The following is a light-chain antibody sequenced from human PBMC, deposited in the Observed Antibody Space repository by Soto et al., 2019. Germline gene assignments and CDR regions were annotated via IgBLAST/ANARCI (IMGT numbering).Light chain of an antibody. V-gene: IGKV3D-15*01. CDR3: QQYNNWPRT. J-gene: IGKJ1*01. CDR2: GAS. Sequence: EIVMTQTPVTLSVSPGERATLSCRASQSIGRNLAWYQQKVGQAPRLLISGASTRATGIPDRFSGSGSGAEFTLSISSLQSEDFAVYYCQQYNNWPRTFGQGTKVEVK. CDR1: QSIGRN.